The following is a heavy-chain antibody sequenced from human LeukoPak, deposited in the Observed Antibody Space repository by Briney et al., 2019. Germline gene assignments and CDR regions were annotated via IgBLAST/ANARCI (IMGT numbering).Heavy chain of an antibody. Sequence: ASVKVSCKASGYTFTSYGISWVRQAHGQGLEWMGGIIPIFGTANYAQKFQGRVTITADESTSTAYMELSSLRSEDTAVYYCARGRYYYDSSGYGNSGQGTLVTVSS. V-gene: IGHV1-69*13. CDR1: GYTFTSYG. J-gene: IGHJ4*02. CDR3: ARGRYYYDSSGYGN. CDR2: IIPIFGTA. D-gene: IGHD3-22*01.